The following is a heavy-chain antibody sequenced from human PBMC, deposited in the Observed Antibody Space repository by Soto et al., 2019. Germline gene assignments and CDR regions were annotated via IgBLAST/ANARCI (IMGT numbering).Heavy chain of an antibody. V-gene: IGHV3-23*01. J-gene: IGHJ3*02. D-gene: IGHD2-8*02. CDR2: ILVDGRT. Sequence: GGSLRLSCAASGFICSSYDMSWVRQAPGKGLEWVSTILVDGRTFYVDSVKGRFTISRDNSKKTVYLQMNSLTAGDTALYYCAKATATGGGAFDICGQGTMVPVSS. CDR1: GFICSSYD. CDR3: AKATATGGGAFDI.